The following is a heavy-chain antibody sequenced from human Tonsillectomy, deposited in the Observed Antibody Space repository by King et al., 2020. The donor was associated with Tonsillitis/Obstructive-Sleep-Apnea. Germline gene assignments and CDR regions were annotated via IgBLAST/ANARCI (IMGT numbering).Heavy chain of an antibody. Sequence: VQLVESGGGLVKPGGSLRLSCAASGFTFSSYSMNWVRQAPGKGLEGVSSISSSSSYIYYADSVEGRFTISRDNAKNSLYLQMNSLRAEDPAVYYCASRITIFGASYYFDYWGQGTLVTVSS. V-gene: IGHV3-21*01. J-gene: IGHJ4*02. CDR1: GFTFSSYS. CDR3: ASRITIFGASYYFDY. D-gene: IGHD3-3*01. CDR2: ISSSSSYI.